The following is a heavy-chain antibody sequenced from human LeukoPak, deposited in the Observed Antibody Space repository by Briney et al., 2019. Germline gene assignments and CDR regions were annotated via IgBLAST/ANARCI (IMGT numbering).Heavy chain of an antibody. Sequence: SETLSLTCAVYGGSFSGYYWSWIRQPPGKGLEWIWEINHSGSTNYNPSLKSRVTISVDTSKNQFSLKLSSVTAADTAVYYCARDGLSGWFLHIAGVLDAFDIWGQGTMVSVSS. CDR1: GGSFSGYY. J-gene: IGHJ3*02. D-gene: IGHD6-19*01. CDR3: ARDGLSGWFLHIAGVLDAFDI. CDR2: INHSGST. V-gene: IGHV4-34*01.